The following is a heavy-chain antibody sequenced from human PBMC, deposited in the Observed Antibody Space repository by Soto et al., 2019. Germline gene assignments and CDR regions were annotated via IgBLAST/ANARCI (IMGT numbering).Heavy chain of an antibody. CDR1: GFTFSSYS. D-gene: IGHD5-12*01. J-gene: IGHJ5*01. CDR2: ISSSSTYI. V-gene: IGHV3-21*01. Sequence: EVQLVESGGGLVKPGGSLRLSCAASGFTFSSYSMNWVRRAPGKGLEWVSSISSSSTYIYYADSVKGRFTISRDNAKNSLYLQMNSLRVEDTAVYYCARSPVEIVATSLYWFDSWGQGTLVTVSS. CDR3: ARSPVEIVATSLYWFDS.